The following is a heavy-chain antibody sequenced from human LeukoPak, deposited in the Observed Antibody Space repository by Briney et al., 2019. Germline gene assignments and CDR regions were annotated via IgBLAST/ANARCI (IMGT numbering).Heavy chain of an antibody. V-gene: IGHV3-9*01. CDR1: GFTFDDYA. CDR3: AKASGGYCSSISCYHFGY. CDR2: ISWNSGTR. Sequence: GTSLRLSCAASGFTFDDYAMHWARQAPGKGLEWVSSISWNSGTRRYADSVKGRFTISRDNAKNSLYLQMNGLRAEDTALYYCAKASGGYCSSISCYHFGYWGQGILVTVSS. D-gene: IGHD2-2*01. J-gene: IGHJ4*02.